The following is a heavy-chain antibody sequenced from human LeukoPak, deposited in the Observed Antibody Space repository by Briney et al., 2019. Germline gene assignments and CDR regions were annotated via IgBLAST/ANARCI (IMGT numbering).Heavy chain of an antibody. D-gene: IGHD4-17*01. CDR2: ISSSSSYI. CDR1: GFTFSSYS. V-gene: IGHV3-21*01. CDR3: ARGGVYDYGDNNWFDP. Sequence: GGSLRLSCAASGFTFSSYSMNWVRQAPGKGLEWVSSISSSSSYIYYADSVKGRFTISRDNAKNSLYLQMNGLRAEDTAVYYCARGGVYDYGDNNWFDPWGQGTLVTVSS. J-gene: IGHJ5*02.